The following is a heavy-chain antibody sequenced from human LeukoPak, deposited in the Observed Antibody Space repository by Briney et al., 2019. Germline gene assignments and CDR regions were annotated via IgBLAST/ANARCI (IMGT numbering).Heavy chain of an antibody. CDR2: IYGYDDE. J-gene: IGHJ4*02. V-gene: IGHV2-5*01. D-gene: IGHD2-21*02. CDR3: ARAYCGGDCYSGDFDY. Sequence: SGPTLMLPTPTLTLTFTFSGFSLSTRGAGEGWIRQPPVKALEWLTVIYGYDDERYSPSLKSRLTITKATSKSQVVLTMTNMDPVDTGTYYCARAYCGGDCYSGDFDYWGQGTLVTVSS. CDR1: GFSLSTRGAG.